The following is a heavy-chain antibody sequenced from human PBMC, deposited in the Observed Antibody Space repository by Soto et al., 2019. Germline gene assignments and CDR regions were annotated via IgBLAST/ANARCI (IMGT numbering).Heavy chain of an antibody. Sequence: SETLSLTCTVSGGSISSSSYYWGWIRQPPGKGLEWIGSIYYSGSTYYNQSLKSRVNISVDTSKNQLSLKLSSVAAADTAVYYCARLSTVTALYFDYWGQGTRVTVSS. CDR3: ARLSTVTALYFDY. J-gene: IGHJ4*02. V-gene: IGHV4-39*01. D-gene: IGHD2-21*02. CDR2: IYYSGST. CDR1: GGSISSSSYY.